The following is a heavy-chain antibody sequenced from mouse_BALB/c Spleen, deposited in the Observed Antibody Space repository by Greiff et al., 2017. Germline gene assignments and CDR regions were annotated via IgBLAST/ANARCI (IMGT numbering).Heavy chain of an antibody. D-gene: IGHD1-2*01. V-gene: IGHV5-17*02. CDR2: ISSGSSTI. CDR1: GFTFSSFG. J-gene: IGHJ4*01. Sequence: EVKLVESGGGLVQPGGSRKLSCAASGFTFSSFGMHWVRQAPEKGLEWVAYISSGSSTIYYADTVKGRFPISRDNPKNTLFLQMTSLMSEDTAMYYCSRDYGSAMDYWGQGTSVTVSS. CDR3: SRDYGSAMDY.